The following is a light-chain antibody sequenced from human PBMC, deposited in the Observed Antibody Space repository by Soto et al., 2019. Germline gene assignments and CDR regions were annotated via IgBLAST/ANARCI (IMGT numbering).Light chain of an antibody. CDR1: QSVSSY. CDR3: QQRSNWPPYT. J-gene: IGKJ2*01. V-gene: IGKV3-11*01. Sequence: EIVLTQSPATLSLSPGERATLSCRASQSVSSYFAWYQQKPGQAPRLLIYDASTRATGIPARFSGSGSGTDVTLTISSLEPEDFAVYYCQQRSNWPPYTFGQGTKLEIK. CDR2: DAS.